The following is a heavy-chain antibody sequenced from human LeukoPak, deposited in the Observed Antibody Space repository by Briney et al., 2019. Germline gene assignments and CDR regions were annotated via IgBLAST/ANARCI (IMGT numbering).Heavy chain of an antibody. CDR3: ARSIAAAPRPDY. J-gene: IGHJ4*02. V-gene: IGHV3-30-3*01. CDR2: ISYDGSNK. Sequence: GGSLRLSCAASGFTFSSYAMHWVRQAPGEGLEWVAVISYDGSNKYYADSVKGRFTISRDNSKNTLYLQMNSLRSDDTAVYYCARSIAAAPRPDYWAREPWSPSPQ. D-gene: IGHD6-13*01. CDR1: GFTFSSYA.